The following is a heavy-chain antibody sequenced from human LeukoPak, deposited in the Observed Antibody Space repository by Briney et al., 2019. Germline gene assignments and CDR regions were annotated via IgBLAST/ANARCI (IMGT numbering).Heavy chain of an antibody. Sequence: GGSLRLSCAASGFTLSSYSMNWVRQAPGKGLEWVSSISSSSSYIYYADSVNGRFTISSDNAKNSLYLQMNSLRAEDTAVYYCARVVHPRWRAFDIWGQGTMVTVSS. CDR1: GFTLSSYS. CDR2: ISSSSSYI. J-gene: IGHJ3*02. CDR3: ARVVHPRWRAFDI. V-gene: IGHV3-21*01. D-gene: IGHD4-23*01.